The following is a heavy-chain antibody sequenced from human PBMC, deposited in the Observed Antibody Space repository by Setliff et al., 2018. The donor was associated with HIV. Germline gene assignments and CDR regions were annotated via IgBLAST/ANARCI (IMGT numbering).Heavy chain of an antibody. J-gene: IGHJ3*02. CDR1: GFIFDTYP. CDR3: ASWRVPRDAFDI. CDR2: IKADGGTM. V-gene: IGHV3-48*01. D-gene: IGHD3-3*01. Sequence: PGGSLRLSCVASGFIFDTYPMNWVRQAPGKGLEWVSYIKADGGTMYDADSVVGRFTISRDNAKNSLYLQMNSLRVEDTAVYFCASWRVPRDAFDIWGLGTRVTVSS.